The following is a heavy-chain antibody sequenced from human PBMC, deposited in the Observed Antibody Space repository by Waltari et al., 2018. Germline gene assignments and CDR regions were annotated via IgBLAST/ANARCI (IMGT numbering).Heavy chain of an antibody. D-gene: IGHD3-16*01. CDR2: INPYTGVT. CDR3: ARLWDSNVGYLTRPMDV. J-gene: IGHJ6*02. Sequence: QVQLVQSGSEVKKAGASVKVSCKASGYTFIGYYIYWVRQAPGQGLEWVGRINPYTGVTDYAQRFQDRGTVSRDTSISTAYMDMRRLRSDDTAVYFCARLWDSNVGYLTRPMDVWGQGTTVTVS. V-gene: IGHV1-2*06. CDR1: GYTFIGYY.